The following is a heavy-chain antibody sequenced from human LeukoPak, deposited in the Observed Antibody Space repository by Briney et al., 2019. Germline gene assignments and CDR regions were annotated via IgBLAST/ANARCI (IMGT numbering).Heavy chain of an antibody. CDR1: GFTFDDFA. Sequence: PGRSLRLSCAASGFTFDDFAMHWVRQAPGKGLEWVSGISWNSGSIVYADSVKGRFTISRDNAKNSLYLQMNSLRPEDTAFYYCAKANYGDYYFDYWGQGTLVTVSS. J-gene: IGHJ4*02. V-gene: IGHV3-9*01. CDR2: ISWNSGSI. CDR3: AKANYGDYYFDY. D-gene: IGHD4-17*01.